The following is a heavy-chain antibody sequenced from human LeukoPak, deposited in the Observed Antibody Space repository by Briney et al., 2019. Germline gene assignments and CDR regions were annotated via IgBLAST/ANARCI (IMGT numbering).Heavy chain of an antibody. V-gene: IGHV4-34*01. Sequence: PSETLSLTCAVYGGSFSGYYWSWIRQPPGKGLEWIVEINHSGSTNYNPSLKSRVTISVDTSKNQFSLKLSSVTAADTAVYYCARGNPIQLWTLRVYNWFDPWGQGTLVTVSS. CDR1: GGSFSGYY. CDR2: INHSGST. D-gene: IGHD5-18*01. J-gene: IGHJ5*02. CDR3: ARGNPIQLWTLRVYNWFDP.